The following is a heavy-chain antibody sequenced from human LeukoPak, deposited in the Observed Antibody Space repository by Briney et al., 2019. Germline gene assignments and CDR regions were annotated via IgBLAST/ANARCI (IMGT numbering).Heavy chain of an antibody. CDR2: IHYSGST. CDR1: GGSISSYY. CDR3: ARALRGYSYGYSPNFDY. Sequence: SETLSLTCTVSGGSISSYYWTWIRQPPGKGLDWIGYIHYSGSTNYNLSLKGRVTISVDTSKIKFSLKLTSVTAADTAVYYCARALRGYSYGYSPNFDYWGQGTLVTVSS. D-gene: IGHD5-18*01. V-gene: IGHV4-59*01. J-gene: IGHJ4*02.